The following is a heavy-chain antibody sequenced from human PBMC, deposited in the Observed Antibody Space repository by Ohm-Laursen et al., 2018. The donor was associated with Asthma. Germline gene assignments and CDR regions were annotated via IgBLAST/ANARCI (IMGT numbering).Heavy chain of an antibody. CDR3: AKDRLRFSSGMDV. D-gene: IGHD3-3*01. CDR2: ISGSGGST. CDR1: GFTFSSYA. J-gene: IGHJ6*02. Sequence: SLRLSCTASGFTFSSYAMSWVRQAPGKGLEWVSAISGSGGSTYYADSVKGRFTISRDNSKNTLYLQMNSLRAEDTAVYYCAKDRLRFSSGMDVWGQGTTVTVSS. V-gene: IGHV3-23*01.